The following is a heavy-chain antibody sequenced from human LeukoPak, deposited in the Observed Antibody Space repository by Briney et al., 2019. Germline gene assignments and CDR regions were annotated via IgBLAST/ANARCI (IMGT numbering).Heavy chain of an antibody. J-gene: IGHJ1*01. CDR2: IIPILGIA. Sequence: SVKVSCKASGGTFSSYAISCVRQAPGQGLEWMGRIIPILGIANYAQKFQGRVTITADKSTSTAYMELSSLRSEDTAVYYCARGVYCSGGSCSEYFQHWGQGTLVTVSS. V-gene: IGHV1-69*04. CDR3: ARGVYCSGGSCSEYFQH. CDR1: GGTFSSYA. D-gene: IGHD2-15*01.